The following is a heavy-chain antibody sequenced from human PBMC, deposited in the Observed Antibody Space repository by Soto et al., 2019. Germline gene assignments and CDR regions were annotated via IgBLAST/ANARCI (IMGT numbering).Heavy chain of an antibody. CDR1: GFTFSSYA. V-gene: IGHV3-23*01. J-gene: IGHJ6*02. Sequence: GGSLRLSCAASGFTFSSYAMSWVRQAPGKGLEWVSAISGSGGSTYYADSVKGRFTIYRDNSKNTLYLQMNSLRAEDTAVYYCAKELCSSTSCYHRRVYYYGMDVWGQGTAVTVSS. CDR3: AKELCSSTSCYHRRVYYYGMDV. CDR2: ISGSGGST. D-gene: IGHD2-2*01.